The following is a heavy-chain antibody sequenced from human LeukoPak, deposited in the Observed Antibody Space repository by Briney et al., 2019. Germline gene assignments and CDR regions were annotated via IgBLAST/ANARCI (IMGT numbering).Heavy chain of an antibody. CDR2: ISAYNGNT. D-gene: IGHD3-10*01. CDR3: AIISVLPDPKYYFDY. J-gene: IGHJ4*02. Sequence: ASVKVSCKASGYTFTSYGISWVRQAPGQGLEWMGWISAYNGNTNYAQKLQGRVTITADKSTSTAYMELSSLRSEDTAVYYCAIISVLPDPKYYFDYWGQGTLVTVSS. CDR1: GYTFTSYG. V-gene: IGHV1-18*01.